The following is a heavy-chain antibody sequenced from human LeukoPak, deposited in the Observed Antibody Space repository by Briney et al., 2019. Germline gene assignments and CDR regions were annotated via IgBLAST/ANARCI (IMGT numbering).Heavy chain of an antibody. Sequence: SQTLSLTCTVSGGSISSGGYYWSWIRQPPGKGLEWIGYIYHSGSTYYNPSLKSRVTISVDRSKNQFSLKLSSVTAADTAVYYCASGLRVVAATLGAFDIWGQGTMVTVSS. CDR3: ASGLRVVAATLGAFDI. V-gene: IGHV4-30-2*01. J-gene: IGHJ3*02. D-gene: IGHD2-15*01. CDR1: GGSISSGGYY. CDR2: IYHSGST.